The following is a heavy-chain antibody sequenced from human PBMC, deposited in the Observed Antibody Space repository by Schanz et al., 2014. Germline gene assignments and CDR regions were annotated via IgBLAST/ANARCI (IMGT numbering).Heavy chain of an antibody. V-gene: IGHV4-59*12. CDR3: ARDMVENWFDS. J-gene: IGHJ5*01. D-gene: IGHD3-10*01. Sequence: QVQLQESGPGLVKPSETLSLTCTVSAAFISRYYWSWVRQAPGKGLEWIGYVNYIGSTKYNPSLKSRVTISKATSKNQFSRKLTSVAAADTAGYYCARDMVENWFDSWGPGTLVTVSS. CDR2: VNYIGST. CDR1: AAFISRYY.